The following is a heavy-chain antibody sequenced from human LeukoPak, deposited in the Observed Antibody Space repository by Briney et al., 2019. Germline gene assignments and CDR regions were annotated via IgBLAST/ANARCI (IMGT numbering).Heavy chain of an antibody. J-gene: IGHJ1*01. D-gene: IGHD3-22*01. V-gene: IGHV1-69*05. CDR2: IIPIFGTA. CDR3: ARGANYYDSSGYYPVPEYFQH. Sequence: ASVKVSCKASGDTFSSYAISWVRQAPGQGLEWMGGIIPIFGTANYAQKFQGRVTITTDESTSTAYMELSSLRSEDTAVYYCARGANYYDSSGYYPVPEYFQHWGQGTLVTVSS. CDR1: GDTFSSYA.